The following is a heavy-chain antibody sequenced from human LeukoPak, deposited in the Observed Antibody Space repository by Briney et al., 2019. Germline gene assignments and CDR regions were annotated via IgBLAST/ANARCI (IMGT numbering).Heavy chain of an antibody. J-gene: IGHJ4*02. CDR1: GDSISGSAYY. D-gene: IGHD6-19*01. CDR3: AREHYTSGWYIRD. CDR2: IYSGGST. Sequence: TLSLTCNVSGDSISGSAYYWSWIRQFPGQGLEWIGYIYSGGSTYYNPALKNRLIMAIDTSKNQFSLGLTSVTAADTAVYYCAREHYTSGWYIRDWGQGTLVTVSS. V-gene: IGHV4-31*03.